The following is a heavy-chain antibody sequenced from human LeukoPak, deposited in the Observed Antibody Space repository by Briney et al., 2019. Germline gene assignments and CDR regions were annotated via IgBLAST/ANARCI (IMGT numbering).Heavy chain of an antibody. CDR3: ARDAVVVPAAIIDY. CDR1: GYTFTGYY. Sequence: ASVKVSCKASGYTFTGYYMHWVRQAPGQGLEWMGWINPNSGGTNYAQKFQGRVTMTRDTSISTAYMELSRLRSDDTAVCYCARDAVVVPAAIIDYWGQGTLVTVSS. D-gene: IGHD2-2*02. CDR2: INPNSGGT. V-gene: IGHV1-2*02. J-gene: IGHJ4*02.